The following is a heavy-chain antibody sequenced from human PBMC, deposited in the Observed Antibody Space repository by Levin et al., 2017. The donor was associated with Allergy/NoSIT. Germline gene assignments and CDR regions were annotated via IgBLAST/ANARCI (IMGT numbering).Heavy chain of an antibody. J-gene: IGHJ5*02. Sequence: GESLKISCAASGFTFSNYDMSWVRQAPGKGLDWVSAVSGNGRNTYYADSVKGRFSISRDNSKNTVYLQMNSLRAEDTALYYCAKFYFGSSDPWGQGTLVTVSS. CDR2: VSGNGRNT. CDR3: AKFYFGSSDP. V-gene: IGHV3-23*01. CDR1: GFTFSNYD. D-gene: IGHD3-9*01.